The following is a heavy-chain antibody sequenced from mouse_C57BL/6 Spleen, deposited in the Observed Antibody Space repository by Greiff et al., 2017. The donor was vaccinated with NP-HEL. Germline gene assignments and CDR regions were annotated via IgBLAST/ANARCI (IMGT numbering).Heavy chain of an antibody. V-gene: IGHV1-50*01. J-gene: IGHJ2*01. CDR2: IDPSDSYT. Sequence: QVQLQQPGAELVKPGASVKLSCKASGYTFTSYWMQWVKQRPGQGLEWIGEIDPSDSYTNYNQKFKGKATLTVDTSSSTAYMQLSSLTSEDSAVYYCACYDYDTGYWGQGTTLTVSS. CDR3: ACYDYDTGY. CDR1: GYTFTSYW. D-gene: IGHD2-4*01.